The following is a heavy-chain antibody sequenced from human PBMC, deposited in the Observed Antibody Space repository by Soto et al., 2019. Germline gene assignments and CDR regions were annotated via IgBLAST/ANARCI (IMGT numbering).Heavy chain of an antibody. D-gene: IGHD1-26*01. J-gene: IGHJ5*02. CDR1: GGTFTNNA. Sequence: QVQLVQSGAEVKKPGSSVKVSCKASGGTFTNNAVSWVRQAPGQGLEWMGGITPLFGTATYAQKFQGRVTITAEKSTNTAYMELSSLTSEDTAIYYCASGSYSGSFGAAGSWGQGTLVSVSS. V-gene: IGHV1-69*06. CDR3: ASGSYSGSFGAAGS. CDR2: ITPLFGTA.